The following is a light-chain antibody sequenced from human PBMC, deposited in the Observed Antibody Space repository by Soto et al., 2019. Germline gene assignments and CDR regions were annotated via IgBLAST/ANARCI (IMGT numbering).Light chain of an antibody. CDR1: QTVRNNY. V-gene: IGKV3-20*01. Sequence: VLTQSPGTLSLSPGERATLSCRAIQTVRNNYLAWYQQKPGQAPRLLIYDASSRATGIPDRFSGSGSGTEFTLTISSLESEDFAVYYCQQYGSWLPWTFGQGTKVDIK. CDR2: DAS. J-gene: IGKJ1*01. CDR3: QQYGSWLPWT.